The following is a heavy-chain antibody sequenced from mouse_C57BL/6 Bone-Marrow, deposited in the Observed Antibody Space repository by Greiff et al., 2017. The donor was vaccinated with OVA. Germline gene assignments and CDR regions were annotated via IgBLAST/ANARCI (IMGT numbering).Heavy chain of an antibody. V-gene: IGHV7-3*01. D-gene: IGHD2-10*02. J-gene: IGHJ2*01. CDR2: IRNKANGYTP. CDR1: GFTFTDYY. CDR3: ASYRPGSLGY. Sequence: EVMLVESGGGLVQPGGSLSLSCAASGFTFTDYYMSWVRQPPGKALEWLGFIRNKANGYTPEYSASVKGRFTSSRDNSQSIRYVQMNALRAEYSATAVCASYRPGSLGYWGQGTTLTVSA.